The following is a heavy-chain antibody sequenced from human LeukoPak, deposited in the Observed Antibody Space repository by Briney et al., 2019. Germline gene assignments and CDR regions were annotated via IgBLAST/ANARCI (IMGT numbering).Heavy chain of an antibody. V-gene: IGHV3-74*03. Sequence: GGSLRLSCAASGFTFSTFWMHWVRQAPGKGLVWVSGIKSDGSITTYADSVKGRFTISRDNAENTLYLQMNSLRAEDTAIYYCARGGNYFGYWGQGTLVTVSS. CDR2: IKSDGSIT. CDR1: GFTFSTFW. CDR3: ARGGNYFGY. J-gene: IGHJ4*02.